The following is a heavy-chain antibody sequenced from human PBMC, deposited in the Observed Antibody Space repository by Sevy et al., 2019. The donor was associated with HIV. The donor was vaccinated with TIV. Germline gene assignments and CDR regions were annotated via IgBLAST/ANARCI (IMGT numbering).Heavy chain of an antibody. CDR2: ISYDGSNK. CDR3: ARDGQRDYYDSSGYYYYFDY. CDR1: EFTFSSYA. V-gene: IGHV3-30-3*01. Sequence: GGSLRLSCAASEFTFSSYAMHWVRQAPGKGLEWVAVISYDGSNKYYADSVKGRFTISRDNSKNTLYLQMNSLRAEDTAVYYCARDGQRDYYDSSGYYYYFDYWGQGTLVTVSS. J-gene: IGHJ4*02. D-gene: IGHD3-22*01.